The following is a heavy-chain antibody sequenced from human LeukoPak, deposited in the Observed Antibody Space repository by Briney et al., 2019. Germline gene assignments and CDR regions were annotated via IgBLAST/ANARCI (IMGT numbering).Heavy chain of an antibody. CDR2: ISSSSSYI. D-gene: IGHD2-2*01. J-gene: IGHJ5*02. CDR1: GFTFSSYS. Sequence: PGGSLRLSCAASGFTFSSYSMNWVRQAPGKGLEWVSSISSSSSYIYYADSVKGRFTISRDNAKNSLYLQMNSLRAEDTAVYHCARDLGCSTSSCRYNWFDPWGQGTLVTVSS. CDR3: ARDLGCSTSSCRYNWFDP. V-gene: IGHV3-21*04.